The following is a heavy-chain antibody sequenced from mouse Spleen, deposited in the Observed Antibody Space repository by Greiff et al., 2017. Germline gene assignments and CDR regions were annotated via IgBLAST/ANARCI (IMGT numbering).Heavy chain of an antibody. CDR3: ASFTTATDYAMDY. D-gene: IGHD1-2*01. J-gene: IGHJ4*01. CDR1: GFSLTSYG. V-gene: IGHV2-2*01. CDR2: IWSGGST. Sequence: QVQLKESGPGLVQPSQSLSITCTVSGFSLTSYGVHWVRQSPGKGLEWLGVIWSGGSTDYNAAFISRLSISKDNSKSQVFFKMNSLQADDTAIYYCASFTTATDYAMDYWGQGTSVTVSS.